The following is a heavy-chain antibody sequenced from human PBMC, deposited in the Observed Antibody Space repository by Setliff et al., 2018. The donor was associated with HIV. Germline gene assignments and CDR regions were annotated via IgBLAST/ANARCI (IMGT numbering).Heavy chain of an antibody. Sequence: GASVKVSCKASGGTFSSYAISWVRQAPGQGLEWMGGIIPIFGTANYAQKFQGRVTITADESTSTAYMELSSLRSEDTAVYYCARAQVGTAMVNAYYYYYMDVWGKGTTVTVSS. CDR1: GGTFSSYA. J-gene: IGHJ6*03. V-gene: IGHV1-69*13. CDR3: ARAQVGTAMVNAYYYYYMDV. D-gene: IGHD5-18*01. CDR2: IIPIFGTA.